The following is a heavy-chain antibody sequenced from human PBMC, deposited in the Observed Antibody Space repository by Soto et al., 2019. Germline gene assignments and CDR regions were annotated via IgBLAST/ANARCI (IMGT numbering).Heavy chain of an antibody. CDR2: IIPIFGTA. CDR3: ARERDIVVRYFDY. J-gene: IGHJ4*02. CDR1: GGTFSSYA. Sequence: ASVKVSCKASGGTFSSYAISWGRQAPGQGLEWMGGIIPIFGTANYAQKFQGRVTITADESTSTAYMELSSLRSEDTAVYYCARERDIVVRYFDYWGQGTLVTVSS. D-gene: IGHD2-15*01. V-gene: IGHV1-69*13.